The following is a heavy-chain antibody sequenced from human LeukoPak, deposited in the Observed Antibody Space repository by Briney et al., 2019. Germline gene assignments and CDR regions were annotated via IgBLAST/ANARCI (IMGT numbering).Heavy chain of an antibody. Sequence: PGGSLRLSCAASGFTFSSYAMSWVRQAPGKGLEWVSVISGSGGSIYYADSVKGRFTISRDNSKNTLYLQMNSLRAEDTAVYYCVYCGGDCYPCCGMDVWGQGTTVTVSS. V-gene: IGHV3-23*01. CDR1: GFTFSSYA. D-gene: IGHD2-21*02. CDR3: VYCGGDCYPCCGMDV. CDR2: ISGSGGSI. J-gene: IGHJ6*02.